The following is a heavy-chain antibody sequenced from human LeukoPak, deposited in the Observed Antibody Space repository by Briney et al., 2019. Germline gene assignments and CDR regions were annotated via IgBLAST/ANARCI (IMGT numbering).Heavy chain of an antibody. CDR2: IHHDESEK. Sequence: PGGSLRLSCEASGFNLNYYWLGWVRQAPGKGLEWVALIHHDESEKYYVDSVKGRFSISRDNAKSSVYLQMDSLRVDDTAVYYCSRWVSQYHFDYWGQGALVSVSS. D-gene: IGHD5-24*01. CDR3: SRWVSQYHFDY. J-gene: IGHJ4*02. CDR1: GFNLNYYW. V-gene: IGHV3-7*01.